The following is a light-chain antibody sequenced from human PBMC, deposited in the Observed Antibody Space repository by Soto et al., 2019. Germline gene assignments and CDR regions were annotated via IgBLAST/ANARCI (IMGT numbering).Light chain of an antibody. Sequence: EVVMTQSPATVSGFPGEGVTLSCRASQTISTDLAWYQQKPGQAPRLLIYGASTRATGVPDRFSGGGSGTEFTLTISSLQSEDFAFYYCQQNNKWPPVTFGGGTKVEIK. CDR2: GAS. V-gene: IGKV3-15*01. J-gene: IGKJ4*01. CDR1: QTISTD. CDR3: QQNNKWPPVT.